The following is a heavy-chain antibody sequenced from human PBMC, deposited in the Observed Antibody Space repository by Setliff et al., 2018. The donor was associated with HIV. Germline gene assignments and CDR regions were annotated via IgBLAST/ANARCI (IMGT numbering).Heavy chain of an antibody. J-gene: IGHJ4*02. D-gene: IGHD3-22*01. CDR1: GDSITNSMHY. CDR3: ARAPGAYYYDSSGYPIGIRFDS. Sequence: SETLSLTCTVSGDSITNSMHYRSWIRQPPGKGLEFIGSIHYNDGKTYYNAALRSRVTISADTSKNQFSLKLSSVTAADTAVYYCARAPGAYYYDSSGYPIGIRFDSWGQGTLVTVSS. V-gene: IGHV4-39*01. CDR2: IHYNDGKT.